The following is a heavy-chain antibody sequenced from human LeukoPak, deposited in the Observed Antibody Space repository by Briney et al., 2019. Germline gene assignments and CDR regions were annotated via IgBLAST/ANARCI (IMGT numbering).Heavy chain of an antibody. CDR1: GFTFRNFW. D-gene: IGHD3-10*01. CDR2: IHPEGNEK. CDR3: ARDPRSHGEYYFDY. Sequence: PGGSLRLSCAASGFTFRNFWMSWVRQAPGRGLEWVANIHPEGNEKYHVESVKGRFTISRDNPKNSLNLQMNSLRADDTAVYYCARDPRSHGEYYFDYWGQGTLVTVSS. V-gene: IGHV3-7*01. J-gene: IGHJ4*02.